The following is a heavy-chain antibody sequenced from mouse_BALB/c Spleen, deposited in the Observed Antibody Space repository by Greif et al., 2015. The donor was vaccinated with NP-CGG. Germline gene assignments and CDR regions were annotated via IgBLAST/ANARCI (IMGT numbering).Heavy chain of an antibody. CDR3: TRDYYYGRDGGAMDY. CDR2: ISSGGSYT. CDR1: GFTFSSYT. V-gene: IGHV5-6-4*01. J-gene: IGHJ4*01. D-gene: IGHD1-1*01. Sequence: EVQLVESGGGLVKPGGSLKLSCAASGFTFSSYTMSWVRQTPEKRLEWVATISSGGSYTYYPDSVKGRFTISRDNAKNTLYLQMSSLKSEDTAMYYCTRDYYYGRDGGAMDYWGQGTSVTISS.